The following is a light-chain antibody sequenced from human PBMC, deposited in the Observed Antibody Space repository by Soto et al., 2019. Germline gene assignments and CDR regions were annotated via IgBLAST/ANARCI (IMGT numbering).Light chain of an antibody. Sequence: QSALTQPASVSGSPGQSITISCTGTSSDVGGYNFVSWYQQHPDKAPKLMIYDVTNRPSGVSNRFSGSKSGNTASLTISRLQAEDEADYYCSSYTSISTDVFGTGTKLTVL. J-gene: IGLJ1*01. CDR1: SSDVGGYNF. V-gene: IGLV2-14*01. CDR3: SSYTSISTDV. CDR2: DVT.